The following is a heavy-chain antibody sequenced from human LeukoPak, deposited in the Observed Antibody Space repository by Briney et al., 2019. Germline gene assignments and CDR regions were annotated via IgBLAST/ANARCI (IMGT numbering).Heavy chain of an antibody. V-gene: IGHV3-15*01. D-gene: IGHD3-10*01. Sequence: GGSLRLSCAASGFSISNDWMSWVRQAPGKGLEWVARVKSRSAGETTDYTAPVKGRFTISRGDSKNTLYLQMNSLKTEDTAVYYCTLIQGWGSGSYYRDFWGQGTLVTVSS. CDR1: GFSISNDW. CDR3: TLIQGWGSGSYYRDF. J-gene: IGHJ4*02. CDR2: VKSRSAGETT.